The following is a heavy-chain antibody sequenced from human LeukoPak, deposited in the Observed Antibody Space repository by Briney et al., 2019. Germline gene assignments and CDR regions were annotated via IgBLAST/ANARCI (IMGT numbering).Heavy chain of an antibody. CDR2: INPNSGGT. D-gene: IGHD3-9*01. CDR3: ARERRYFDWLLRPGPWFDP. CDR1: GYTFTGYY. J-gene: IGHJ5*02. Sequence: GASVKVSCKASGYTFTGYYMHWVRQAPGQGLEWMGWINPNSGGTNYAQKFQGRVTMTRDTSISTAYMELSRLRSDDTAVYYCARERRYFDWLLRPGPWFDPWGQGTLVTVSS. V-gene: IGHV1-2*02.